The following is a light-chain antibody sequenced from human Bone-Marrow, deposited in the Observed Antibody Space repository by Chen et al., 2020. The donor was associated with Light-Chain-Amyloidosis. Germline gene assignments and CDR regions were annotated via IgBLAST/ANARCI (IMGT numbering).Light chain of an antibody. J-gene: IGLJ2*01. V-gene: IGLV3-25*03. CDR2: RDT. CDR1: DLPTKY. Sequence: SYELTQPPSVSVSSGQTARITCSGDDLPTKYAYWYQQKPGQAPVLVIHRDTERPSGISERFSCSSSGTTATLTISGVQAEDEADDHCQSADSSGTYEVIFGGGTKLTVL. CDR3: QSADSSGTYEVI.